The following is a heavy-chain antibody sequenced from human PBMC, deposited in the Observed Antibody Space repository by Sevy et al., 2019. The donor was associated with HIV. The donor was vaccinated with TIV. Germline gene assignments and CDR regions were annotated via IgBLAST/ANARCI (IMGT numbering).Heavy chain of an antibody. Sequence: GGSLRLSCAVSGFIFSNYGMHWVRQAPGKGLEWLAVIWYDGSQEYYADSVKGRFTVSRDNSKNTLYLQMNSLRAEDTAVYYCATNGRYTTSWPHFDYWGQGTLVTVSS. CDR3: ATNGRYTTSWPHFDY. J-gene: IGHJ4*02. CDR1: GFIFSNYG. D-gene: IGHD2-2*01. V-gene: IGHV3-33*01. CDR2: IWYDGSQE.